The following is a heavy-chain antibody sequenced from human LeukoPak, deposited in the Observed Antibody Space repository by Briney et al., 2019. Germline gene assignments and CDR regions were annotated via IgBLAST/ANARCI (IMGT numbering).Heavy chain of an antibody. V-gene: IGHV3-13*01. J-gene: IGHJ2*01. D-gene: IGHD3-22*01. CDR3: ARGVSYYYDNSGHPGWYFDL. CDR1: GFTFNYYD. CDR2: IRTTGDT. Sequence: GGSLRLSCAVSGFTFNYYDMHWVRQAPGKRLEWVSAIRTTGDTHYPDSVKGRFAMSREDAKNSVHLQMNILRAGDTAVYYCARGVSYYYDNSGHPGWYFDLWGRGTLVTVSS.